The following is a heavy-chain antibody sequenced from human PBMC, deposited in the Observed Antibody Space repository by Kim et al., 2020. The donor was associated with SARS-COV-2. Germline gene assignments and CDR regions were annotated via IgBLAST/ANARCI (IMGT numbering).Heavy chain of an antibody. CDR1: GFTFSSYW. J-gene: IGHJ6*02. Sequence: GGSLRLSCAATGFTFSSYWMHWVRQAPGKGLVWVSRINSDGSSTNYADSVKGRFTISRDNAKNTLYLQMNSLRAEDTAVYYCARDPDLQFFDYYYYYGMDVWGQGTTVTVSS. CDR2: INSDGSST. V-gene: IGHV3-74*01. CDR3: ARDPDLQFFDYYYYYGMDV.